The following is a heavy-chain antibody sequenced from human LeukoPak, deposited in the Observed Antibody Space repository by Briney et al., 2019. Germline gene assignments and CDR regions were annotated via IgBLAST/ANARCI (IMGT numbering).Heavy chain of an antibody. Sequence: GGSLRLSCAASAFTFSSSAMSWVRQAPGKGLEWVSTISDSGAATYYADSVKGRFTISRDNSKNTLYLQMNSLRAEDTAVYYCARGATIFGPDYWGQGTLVTVSS. V-gene: IGHV3-23*01. CDR3: ARGATIFGPDY. CDR2: ISDSGAAT. J-gene: IGHJ4*02. CDR1: AFTFSSSA. D-gene: IGHD3-3*01.